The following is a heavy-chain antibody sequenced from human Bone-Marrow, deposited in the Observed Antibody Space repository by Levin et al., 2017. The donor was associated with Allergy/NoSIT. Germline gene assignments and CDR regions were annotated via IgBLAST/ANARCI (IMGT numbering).Heavy chain of an antibody. CDR1: EFTFSSYA. V-gene: IGHV3-30*04. Sequence: HTGGSLRLSCAASEFTFSSYAMNWVRQAPGKGLEWVAVISYDATNKHYAESVQGRFIISSDNSENTLYLQMNSLRVEDTALYYCARVLGGEKWLQWGNYPFGMDVWGQGNTVTVYS. D-gene: IGHD5-24*01. J-gene: IGHJ6*02. CDR2: ISYDATNK. CDR3: ARVLGGEKWLQWGNYPFGMDV.